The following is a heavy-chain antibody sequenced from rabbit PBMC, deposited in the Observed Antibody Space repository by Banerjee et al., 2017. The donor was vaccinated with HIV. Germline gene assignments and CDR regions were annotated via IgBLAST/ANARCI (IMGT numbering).Heavy chain of an antibody. CDR2: IYAGSGST. V-gene: IGHV1S45*01. Sequence: QEQLEESGGGLVKPEGSLTLTCKASGFDLSNNYVMCWVRQAPGKGLEWIGCIYAGSGSTYYASWAKGRFTISKTSSTTVTLQMTSLTAADTATYFCARDVVAGDGYALWGPGTLVTVS. CDR3: ARDVVAGDGYAL. CDR1: GFDLSNNYV. D-gene: IGHD2-1*01. J-gene: IGHJ6*01.